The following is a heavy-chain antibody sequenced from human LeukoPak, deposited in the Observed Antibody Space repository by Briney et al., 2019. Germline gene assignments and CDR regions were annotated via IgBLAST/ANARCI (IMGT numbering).Heavy chain of an antibody. CDR3: ARASRGSGSYVY. CDR2: IYHSGST. CDR1: GGSFSGYY. Sequence: SSETLSLTCAVYGGSFSGYYWSWIRQPQGKGLEWIGEIYHSGSTNYNPSLKSRVTISVDTSKNQFSLKLSSVTAADTAVYYCARASRGSGSYVYWGQGTLVTVSS. J-gene: IGHJ4*02. D-gene: IGHD3-10*01. V-gene: IGHV4-34*01.